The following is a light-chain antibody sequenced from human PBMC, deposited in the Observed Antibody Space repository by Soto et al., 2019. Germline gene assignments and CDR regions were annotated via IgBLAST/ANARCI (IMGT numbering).Light chain of an antibody. V-gene: IGKV3-11*01. CDR3: QQRSNWLT. Sequence: EIVLTQSPATLSLSPGERATLSCRASQSVSSYLAWYQQKPGQAPRLLIYDASNRATGIPARFSGSGSGTDFTLTLSSLEPEDFAGYYCQQRSNWLTFGQGTKVEIK. J-gene: IGKJ1*01. CDR1: QSVSSY. CDR2: DAS.